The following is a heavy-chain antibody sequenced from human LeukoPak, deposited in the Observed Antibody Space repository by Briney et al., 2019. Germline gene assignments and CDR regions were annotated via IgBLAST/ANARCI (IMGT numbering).Heavy chain of an antibody. V-gene: IGHV4-34*01. J-gene: IGHJ4*02. D-gene: IGHD1-26*01. CDR1: GGSFSGYY. Sequence: SETLSLTCVVYGGSFSGYYWSWIRQSPGKGLEWIGEINHRGSTNYNPSLKRRVTISLDTSKNQFSLKLSSVTAADTAVYYCARERREQLLPPYTRLVTYFDYWGQGTLVTVSS. CDR3: ARERREQLLPPYTRLVTYFDY. CDR2: INHRGST.